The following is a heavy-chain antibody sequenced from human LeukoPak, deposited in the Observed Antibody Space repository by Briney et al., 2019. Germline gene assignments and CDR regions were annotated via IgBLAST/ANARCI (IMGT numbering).Heavy chain of an antibody. CDR2: INWNGGST. Sequence: GVSLRLSCAASGFTFSSYCMHWVRQAPGKGLVWGSGINWNGGSTGYADSVKGRFTISRDNAKNSLYLQMNSLRAEDTALYYCARDLPQIEYWGQGTLVTVSS. D-gene: IGHD3-22*01. CDR3: ARDLPQIEY. V-gene: IGHV3-20*04. J-gene: IGHJ4*02. CDR1: GFTFSSYC.